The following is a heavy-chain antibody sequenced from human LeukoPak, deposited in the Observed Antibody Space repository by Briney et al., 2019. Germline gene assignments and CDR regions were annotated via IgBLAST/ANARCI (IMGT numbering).Heavy chain of an antibody. J-gene: IGHJ4*02. CDR1: LYTFTGYY. Sequence: ASEKVACEASLYTFTGYYMHWVRQAPGQGLEWMGWINPNSGGTNYAQKLQGRVTMTRDTSISTAYMEMSRLRSDDTAVYYCASGVVDSPNDYWGQGTLVTVSS. CDR2: INPNSGGT. CDR3: ASGVVDSPNDY. D-gene: IGHD2-2*01. V-gene: IGHV1-2*02.